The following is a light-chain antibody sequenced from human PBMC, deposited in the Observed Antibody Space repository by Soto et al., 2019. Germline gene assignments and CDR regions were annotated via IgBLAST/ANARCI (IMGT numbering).Light chain of an antibody. J-gene: IGKJ2*01. CDR1: QRVSSN. CDR2: GAS. Sequence: EIVMTQSPATLSVSPGERATLSCRASQRVSSNLAWYQQKPGQAPRLLIYGASTRATGIPARFSGSGSGTEFTLTISSLQSEDFAVYYCQQYNNWPPLFGQGTKLEIK. CDR3: QQYNNWPPL. V-gene: IGKV3-15*01.